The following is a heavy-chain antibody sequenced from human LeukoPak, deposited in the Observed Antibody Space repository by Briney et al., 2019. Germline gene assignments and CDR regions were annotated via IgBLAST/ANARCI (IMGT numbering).Heavy chain of an antibody. CDR1: GLTFSIEA. D-gene: IGHD6-13*01. CDR2: NSPSVNWR. Sequence: PRGSLRLSCAASGLTFSIEAMSWVRQAPGKGLEWVSGNSPSVNWRGYTDSVKGRFTISRDNSKNTLHLQMNSLRAEDTAVYYCVRDYGSSLQPLDYWGQGTLVTV. V-gene: IGHV3-23*01. J-gene: IGHJ4*02. CDR3: VRDYGSSLQPLDY.